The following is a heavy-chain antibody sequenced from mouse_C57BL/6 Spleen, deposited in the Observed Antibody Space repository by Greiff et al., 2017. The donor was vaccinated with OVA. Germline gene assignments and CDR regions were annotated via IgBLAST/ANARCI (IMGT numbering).Heavy chain of an antibody. CDR1: GYSFTSYY. CDR2: IYPGSGNT. J-gene: IGHJ4*01. CDR3: EGPYPYAMDY. Sequence: QVQLQQSGPELVKPGASVKISCKASGYSFTSYYIHWVKQRPGQGLEWIGWIYPGSGNTKYNEKFKGKATLTADTSSSTAYMQLSSLTSEDSAVYYCEGPYPYAMDYWGQGTSVTVSS. V-gene: IGHV1-66*01.